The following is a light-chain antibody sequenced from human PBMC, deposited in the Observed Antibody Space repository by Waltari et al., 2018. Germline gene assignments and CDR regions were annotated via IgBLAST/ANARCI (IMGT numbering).Light chain of an antibody. J-gene: IGKJ4*01. CDR2: AAS. CDR3: QQTYSTPPT. Sequence: DIQLTQSPSSLSASVGDRVTITCRESQSISNYLNWYQQKPGKAPKLLIYAASSLQSGVPSRFSGSGSGTDFTLTISSLQPEDFATYYCQQTYSTPPTFGGGTKVEIK. V-gene: IGKV1-39*01. CDR1: QSISNY.